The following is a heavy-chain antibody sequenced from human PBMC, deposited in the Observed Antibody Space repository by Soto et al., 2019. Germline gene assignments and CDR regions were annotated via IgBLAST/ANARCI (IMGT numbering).Heavy chain of an antibody. Sequence: QVQLQESGPGLVKPSRTLSLTCTVSGGSISSGDYWSWIRQPPGKGLEWIGYIYHSGGPYYNPSLNSRATMSVDTSQNQFSLKLSSVSAADTAVYYCARTKYYYDTTAYIFDYWGQGALVTVSS. CDR1: GGSISSGDY. V-gene: IGHV4-30-4*01. J-gene: IGHJ4*02. CDR2: IYHSGGP. D-gene: IGHD3-22*01. CDR3: ARTKYYYDTTAYIFDY.